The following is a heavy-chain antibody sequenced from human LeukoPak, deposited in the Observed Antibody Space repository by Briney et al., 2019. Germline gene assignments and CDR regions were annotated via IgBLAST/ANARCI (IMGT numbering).Heavy chain of an antibody. J-gene: IGHJ4*02. Sequence: ASVKVSCKASGYTFTSYTITWVRQAPGQGLEWMGWISAYNDNTNYAQKFQGRVTMTTDTSTSTAYMELSSLRSEDTAVYYCARADPNYYDSSGFDYWGQGTLVTVSS. CDR2: ISAYNDNT. D-gene: IGHD3-22*01. CDR1: GYTFTSYT. V-gene: IGHV1-18*01. CDR3: ARADPNYYDSSGFDY.